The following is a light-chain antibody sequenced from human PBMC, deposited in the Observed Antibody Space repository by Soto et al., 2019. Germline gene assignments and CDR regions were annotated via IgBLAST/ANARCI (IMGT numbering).Light chain of an antibody. Sequence: EIVLTQSPGTLSLSPGERATLSCRASQSVISSYLAWYQQKPGQAPRLLIYGASSRATGIPARFSGSGSGTEFTLTISSLQSEDCAIYYCQQYHTWPITFGGGTKVDI. V-gene: IGKV3-15*01. CDR1: QSVISSY. CDR3: QQYHTWPIT. J-gene: IGKJ4*01. CDR2: GAS.